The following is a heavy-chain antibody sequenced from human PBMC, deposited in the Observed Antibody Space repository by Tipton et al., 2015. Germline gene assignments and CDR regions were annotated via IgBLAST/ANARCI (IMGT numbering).Heavy chain of an antibody. Sequence: TLSLTCTVSGDSISDFYWSWIRQPPGMGLEWIGSIYYSGSTSYNPSYNPSLKSRVTMSVDASNNQFSLHLSSVTAADTAVYYCAREVWYYDSSGYDYWGQGTLVTVSS. D-gene: IGHD3-22*01. CDR3: AREVWYYDSSGYDY. CDR1: GDSISDFY. J-gene: IGHJ4*02. V-gene: IGHV4-59*12. CDR2: IYYSGSTSYNP.